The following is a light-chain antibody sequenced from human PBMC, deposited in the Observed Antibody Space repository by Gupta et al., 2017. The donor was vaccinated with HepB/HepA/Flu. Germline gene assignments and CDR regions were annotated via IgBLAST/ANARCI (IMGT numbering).Light chain of an antibody. Sequence: DIQVTQSPSTLSASVGDRVTITCRASESIRTRLAWYQQKPGKAPNLLIYKASNLQSGVPSRFSGSGSGTEFTLTISSLQPDDFATYYCQQYDSFSTFGQGTKVEVK. CDR2: KAS. CDR1: ESIRTR. CDR3: QQYDSFST. J-gene: IGKJ1*01. V-gene: IGKV1-5*03.